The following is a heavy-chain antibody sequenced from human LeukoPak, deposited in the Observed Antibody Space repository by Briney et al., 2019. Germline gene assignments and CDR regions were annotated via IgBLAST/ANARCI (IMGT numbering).Heavy chain of an antibody. V-gene: IGHV3-23*01. CDR3: AKAEIYSSTWLFDY. J-gene: IGHJ4*02. Sequence: PGGSLRLSCAASGFTLSSFEMNWVRQAPGKGLEWVSGISGSGNSAYYADSVKGRFTISRDNSKNTLYLQMSSLRADDTAVYHCAKAEIYSSTWLFDYWGQGALVTVSS. CDR1: GFTLSSFE. D-gene: IGHD6-13*01. CDR2: ISGSGNSA.